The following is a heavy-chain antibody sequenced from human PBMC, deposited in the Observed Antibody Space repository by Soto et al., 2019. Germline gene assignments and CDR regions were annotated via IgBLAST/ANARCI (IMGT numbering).Heavy chain of an antibody. V-gene: IGHV4-31*02. CDR2: IYYSGST. Sequence: TLSLTCTVSGGSISSGGYYWSWIRQHPGKGLEWIGYIYYSGSTYYNPSLKSRVTISVDTSKNQFSLKLSSVTAADTAVYYCARVNYDILTGYILPFYYWGQGTLVTVSS. CDR3: ARVNYDILTGYILPFYY. J-gene: IGHJ4*02. D-gene: IGHD3-9*01. CDR1: GGSISSGGYY.